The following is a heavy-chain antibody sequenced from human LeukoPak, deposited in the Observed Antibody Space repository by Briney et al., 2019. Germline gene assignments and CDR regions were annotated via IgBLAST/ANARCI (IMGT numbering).Heavy chain of an antibody. V-gene: IGHV1-69*13. CDR3: ARERRGVVVPAAIYPNYYYYGMDV. Sequence: SVKVSCKASGGTFSSYAISWVRQAPGQGLEWMGGIIPIFGTANYAQKFQGRVTITADESTSTAYMELSSLRSEDTAVYYCARERRGVVVPAAIYPNYYYYGMDVWGQGTTVTVSS. CDR1: GGTFSSYA. D-gene: IGHD2-2*02. J-gene: IGHJ6*02. CDR2: IIPIFGTA.